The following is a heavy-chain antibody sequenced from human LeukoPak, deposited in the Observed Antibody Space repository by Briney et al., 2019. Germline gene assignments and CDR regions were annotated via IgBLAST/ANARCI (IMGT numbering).Heavy chain of an antibody. CDR2: ISGSGHNT. V-gene: IGHV3-23*01. J-gene: IGHJ4*02. D-gene: IGHD3-10*01. CDR1: GCTFSSYA. CDR3: AKWREGTMVYFDY. Sequence: GESLRLSCAASGCTFSSYAMTWVRQAPGKGLEWVSAISGSGHNTYYADSVKGRFTISRDNSKNTVYLQMNSLRAEDTALYYCAKWREGTMVYFDYWGQGTLVTVSS.